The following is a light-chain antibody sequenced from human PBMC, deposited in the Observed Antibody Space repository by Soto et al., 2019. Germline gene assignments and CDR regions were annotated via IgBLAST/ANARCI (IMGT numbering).Light chain of an antibody. CDR3: QKYDSAPRT. CDR1: QGIREY. Sequence: DIQMTQSPSSLSESVGDRVTITCRASQGIREYLAWYRQKPGKAPNLLIYGASPLQSGVPSRFSGSGSGTEFTLTISSLQPEDGATYYCQKYDSAPRTFGRGTRVDIK. J-gene: IGKJ3*01. CDR2: GAS. V-gene: IGKV1-27*01.